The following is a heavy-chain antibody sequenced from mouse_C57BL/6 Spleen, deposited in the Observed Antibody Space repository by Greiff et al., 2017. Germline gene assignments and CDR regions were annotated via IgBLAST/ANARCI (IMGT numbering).Heavy chain of an antibody. Sequence: QVQLQQSGAELVKPGASVKISCKASGYTFTDYYINWVKQRPGQGLEWIGKIGPGSGSTYYNEKFKGKATLTADKSSSTVYMQLSSLTSEDSAVYFCARWIHYYGSSYAMDYWSQGTSVTVSS. D-gene: IGHD1-1*01. V-gene: IGHV1-77*01. CDR3: ARWIHYYGSSYAMDY. CDR2: IGPGSGST. J-gene: IGHJ4*01. CDR1: GYTFTDYY.